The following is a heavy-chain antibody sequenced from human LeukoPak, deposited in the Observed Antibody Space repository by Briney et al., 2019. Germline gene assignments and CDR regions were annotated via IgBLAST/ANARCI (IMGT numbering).Heavy chain of an antibody. D-gene: IGHD3-22*01. CDR2: MYYSGST. Sequence: IPSETLSLTCTVSGGSISGYYWSWIRQSPGKGLVWLGYMYYSGSTNYNPSLKSRVTTSIDMSRNQFSLTLSSVTAADTALYYCARHFTYYYDSSGYPRDAFDIWGQGTMVTVSS. J-gene: IGHJ3*02. V-gene: IGHV4-59*08. CDR1: GGSISGYY. CDR3: ARHFTYYYDSSGYPRDAFDI.